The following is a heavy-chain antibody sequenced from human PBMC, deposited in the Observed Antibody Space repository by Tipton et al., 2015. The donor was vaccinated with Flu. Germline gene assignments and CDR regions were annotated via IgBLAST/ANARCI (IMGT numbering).Heavy chain of an antibody. CDR1: EFTFSSST. J-gene: IGHJ6*02. CDR3: ARDRGYCSVGVCYMDV. Sequence: SLRLSCAASEFTFSSSTMNWVRQAPGKGLEWVSAISSTTSYIFYADSVKGRFTISRDNAKNSLYLQMNSLGAEDTAVYYCARDRGYCSVGVCYMDVWGQGTTVTVSS. D-gene: IGHD2-8*02. CDR2: ISSTTSYI. V-gene: IGHV3-21*06.